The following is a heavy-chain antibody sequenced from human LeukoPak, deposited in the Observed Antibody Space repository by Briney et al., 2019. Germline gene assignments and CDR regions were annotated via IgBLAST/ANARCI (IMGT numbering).Heavy chain of an antibody. CDR3: ARDGTRFLEWLGPDYYYGMDV. CDR2: IYYSGST. CDR1: GGSISSGGYY. V-gene: IGHV4-31*03. D-gene: IGHD3-3*01. J-gene: IGHJ6*02. Sequence: PSETLSLTCTVSGGSISSGGYYWSWIRQHPGKGLEWIGYIYYSGSTYYNPSLKSRVTISVDTSKNQFSLKLSSVTAADTAVYYCARDGTRFLEWLGPDYYYGMDVWGQGTTVTVSS.